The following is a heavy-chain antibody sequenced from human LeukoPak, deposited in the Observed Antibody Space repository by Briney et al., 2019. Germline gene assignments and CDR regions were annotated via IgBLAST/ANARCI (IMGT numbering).Heavy chain of an antibody. CDR1: GYTFISYG. D-gene: IGHD1-26*01. CDR2: ISAYNGNI. Sequence: ASVKVSCKASGYTFISYGISWVRQAPGQGLEWMGWISAYNGNINYAQKLQGRVTMTRDTSTSTAYMELRSLRSDDTAVYYCARDFSSGWDLFDYWGQGTLVTVSS. CDR3: ARDFSSGWDLFDY. V-gene: IGHV1-18*01. J-gene: IGHJ4*02.